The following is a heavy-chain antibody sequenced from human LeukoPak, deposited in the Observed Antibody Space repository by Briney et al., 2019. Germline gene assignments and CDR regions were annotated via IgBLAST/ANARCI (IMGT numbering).Heavy chain of an antibody. Sequence: PSETLSLTCTVSGGSISSYYWSWIRQPPGKGLEWIGYIYYSGSTNYNPSLKSRVTISVDTSKNQFSLKLSSVTAADTAVYYCARVTPTSSSWYFVGLYGFDPWGQGTLVTASS. D-gene: IGHD6-13*01. CDR2: IYYSGST. CDR1: GGSISSYY. CDR3: ARVTPTSSSWYFVGLYGFDP. V-gene: IGHV4-59*01. J-gene: IGHJ5*02.